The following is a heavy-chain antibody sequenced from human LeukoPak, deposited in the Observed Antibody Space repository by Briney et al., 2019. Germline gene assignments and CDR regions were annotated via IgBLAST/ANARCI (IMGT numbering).Heavy chain of an antibody. Sequence: GSSVKVSCKASGCTFSSYAIRWVRQAPGQGLEWMGRIIPILGRANYAQKFQGRVTITADKSTSTAYMELSSLRSEDTAVYYCARDRVGNMVRGVENWFDPWGQGTLVTVSS. CDR3: ARDRVGNMVRGVENWFDP. V-gene: IGHV1-69*04. J-gene: IGHJ5*02. CDR1: GCTFSSYA. D-gene: IGHD3-10*01. CDR2: IIPILGRA.